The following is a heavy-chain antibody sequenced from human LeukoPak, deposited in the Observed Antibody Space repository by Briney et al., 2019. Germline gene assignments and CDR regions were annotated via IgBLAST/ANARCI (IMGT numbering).Heavy chain of an antibody. CDR3: ARERGYCSSRTCHYGMDV. Sequence: SVKVSCKASGGTFSSYAISWVRQAPGQGLEWMGRIIPILSIANYAQKLQGRVTISADKSTSTAYMELSSLRSEDTAVYYCARERGYCSSRTCHYGMDVWGQGTTVTVSS. CDR2: IIPILSIA. V-gene: IGHV1-69*04. CDR1: GGTFSSYA. D-gene: IGHD2-2*01. J-gene: IGHJ6*02.